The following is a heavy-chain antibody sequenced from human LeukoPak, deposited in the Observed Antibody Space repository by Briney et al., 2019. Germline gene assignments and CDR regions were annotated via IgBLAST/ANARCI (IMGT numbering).Heavy chain of an antibody. J-gene: IGHJ4*02. CDR1: GGSISSGGYS. V-gene: IGHV4-30-2*01. Sequence: SETLSLTCAVSGGSISSGGYSWSWIRQPPGKGLEWIGYIYHRGSTYYNPSLKSRVTISVDTSKNQFSLKLSSVTAADTAVYYCARVVRDTAMVMDYYFDYWGQGTLVTVSS. CDR2: IYHRGST. D-gene: IGHD5-18*01. CDR3: ARVVRDTAMVMDYYFDY.